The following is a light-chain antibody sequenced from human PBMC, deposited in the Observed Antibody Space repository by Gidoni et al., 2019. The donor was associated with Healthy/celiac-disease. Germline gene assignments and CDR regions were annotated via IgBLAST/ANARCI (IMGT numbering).Light chain of an antibody. V-gene: IGLV1-44*01. CDR3: AAWDDSLNGVV. CDR2: SNN. J-gene: IGLJ2*01. Sequence: QSVLTQPPSASGTPGQRVTISCSGSSSHIGSNTVNWYQPLPGTAPKLLIYSNNPRPSGVPDRFSGSKSGTSASLAISGLQSEYEADYYCAAWDDSLNGVVCGGGTKLTVL. CDR1: SSHIGSNT.